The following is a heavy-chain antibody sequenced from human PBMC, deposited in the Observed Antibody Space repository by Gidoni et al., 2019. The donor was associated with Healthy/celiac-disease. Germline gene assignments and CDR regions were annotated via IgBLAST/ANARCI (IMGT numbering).Heavy chain of an antibody. CDR1: GFTFDDYA. CDR2: ISWNSGSI. V-gene: IGHV3-9*01. CDR3: AKETAAAALDY. Sequence: EVQLVESGGGLVQPGRSLRLSCAASGFTFDDYAMHWVRQAPGKGLEWVSGISWNSGSIGYADSLKGRFTISRDNAKNSLYLQMNSLRAEDTALYYCAKETAAAALDYWGQGTLVTVSS. D-gene: IGHD6-13*01. J-gene: IGHJ4*02.